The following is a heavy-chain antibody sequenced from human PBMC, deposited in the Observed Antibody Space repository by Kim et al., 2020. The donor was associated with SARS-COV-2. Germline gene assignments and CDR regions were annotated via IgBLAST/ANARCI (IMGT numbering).Heavy chain of an antibody. CDR3: ARYLIAVAGPQTVNWLDP. CDR2: ISYDGSNK. Sequence: GGSLRLSCAASGFTFSSYAMHWVRQAPGKGLEWVAVISYDGSNKYYADSVKGRFTISRDNSKNTLYLQMNSLRAEETAVYYFARYLIAVAGPQTVNWLDPWGQRTLVTVSS. D-gene: IGHD6-19*01. CDR1: GFTFSSYA. V-gene: IGHV3-30*04. J-gene: IGHJ5*02.